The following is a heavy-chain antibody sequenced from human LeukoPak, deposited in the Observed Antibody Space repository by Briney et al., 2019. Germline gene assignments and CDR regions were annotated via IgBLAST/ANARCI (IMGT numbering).Heavy chain of an antibody. CDR3: ARGFSDSSGYYERGFDY. V-gene: IGHV3-66*01. CDR2: IYSGGST. D-gene: IGHD3-22*01. CDR1: VFILISYS. Sequence: GGSLRLSCAASVFILISYSMNWLRQAPGRGRAWVSVIYSGGSTYDADSVKGRFTISRDNSKNTLYLQMNSLRAEDTAVYYCARGFSDSSGYYERGFDYWGQGNLGTVSS. J-gene: IGHJ4*02.